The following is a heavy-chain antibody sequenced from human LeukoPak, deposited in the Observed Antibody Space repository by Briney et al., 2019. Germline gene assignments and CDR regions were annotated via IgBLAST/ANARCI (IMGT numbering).Heavy chain of an antibody. D-gene: IGHD2-15*01. CDR1: GYTFTVYF. J-gene: IGHJ4*02. CDR3: ARDVAGLIDY. V-gene: IGHV1-18*04. Sequence: ASVKVSCKASGYTFTVYFMHWVRQAPGQGLEWMGWISAYNGKTNYAQKLQGRVTMTTDTSTSTAYMELRSLRSDDTAVYYCARDVAGLIDYWGQGTLVTVSS. CDR2: ISAYNGKT.